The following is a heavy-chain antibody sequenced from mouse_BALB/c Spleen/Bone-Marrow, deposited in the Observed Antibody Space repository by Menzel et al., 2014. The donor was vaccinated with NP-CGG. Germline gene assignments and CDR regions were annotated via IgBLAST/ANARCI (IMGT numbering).Heavy chain of an antibody. J-gene: IGHJ3*01. CDR2: ISYDGSN. V-gene: IGHV3-6*02. CDR1: GYSITSGYY. Sequence: ESGPGLVKPSQSLSLTCSVTGYSITSGYYWNWIRQFPGNKLVWMGYISYDGSNNYNPSLKNRISITRDTSKNQFFLKLNSVTTEDTATYYCAREGGSRAYWGQGTLVTVSA. D-gene: IGHD1-1*01. CDR3: AREGGSRAY.